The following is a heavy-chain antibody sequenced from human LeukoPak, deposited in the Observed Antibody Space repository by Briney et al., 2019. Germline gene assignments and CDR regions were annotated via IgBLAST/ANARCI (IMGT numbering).Heavy chain of an antibody. D-gene: IGHD3-3*01. Sequence: GGSLTLSCKVSGFAFSDFAMTWVRQAPGKGLEWVGFIRRRSYGGTPGYDASVKGRFTISIDDSRHIAFLQMNSLKTEDTGIYYCSRDSHGDDVFDYWGQGAVVTVSS. J-gene: IGHJ4*02. CDR3: SRDSHGDDVFDY. CDR1: GFAFSDFA. V-gene: IGHV3-49*04. CDR2: IRRRSYGGTP.